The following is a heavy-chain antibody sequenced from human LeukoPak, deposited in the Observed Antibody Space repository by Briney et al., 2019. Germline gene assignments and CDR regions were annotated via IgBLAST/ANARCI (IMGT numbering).Heavy chain of an antibody. CDR1: GGSISSGDYY. V-gene: IGHV4-30-4*08. D-gene: IGHD3-3*01. Sequence: SETLSPTCTVSGGSISSGDYYWSWIRQPPGKGLEWIGYIYYSGSTYYNPTLKSRVTISVDTSKNQFSLKLSSVTAADTAVYYCARGDYDFWSGYGYWGQGTLVTVSS. CDR2: IYYSGST. J-gene: IGHJ4*02. CDR3: ARGDYDFWSGYGY.